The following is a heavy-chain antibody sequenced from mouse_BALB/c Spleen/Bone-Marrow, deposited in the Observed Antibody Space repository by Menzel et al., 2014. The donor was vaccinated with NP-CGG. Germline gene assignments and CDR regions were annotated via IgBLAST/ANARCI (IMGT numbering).Heavy chain of an antibody. CDR1: GYTFTNYY. J-gene: IGHJ4*01. V-gene: IGHV1S56*01. D-gene: IGHD2-3*01. CDR2: IYPVNVHA. Sequence: QVQLQQPGPELVKPGASMRISCKASGYTFTNYYIHWVKQRPGQGLEWIGWIYPVNVHANFNEKFRGKATLTADKSSSTAYMQLSSLTSEDSAVYFCARWLLPYYAMDYWGQGTSVTVSS. CDR3: ARWLLPYYAMDY.